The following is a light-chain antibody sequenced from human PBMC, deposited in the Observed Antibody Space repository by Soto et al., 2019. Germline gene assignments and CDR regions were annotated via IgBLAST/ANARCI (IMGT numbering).Light chain of an antibody. V-gene: IGLV2-14*01. CDR1: SSDVGGYNY. Sequence: LTQPASVSGSPGQSITISCTGTSSDVGGYNYVSWYQQHPGKAPKLMIYEVSYRPSGVSNRFSGSKSGNTASLTISGLQAEDEADYYCSSYTSSSTQVFGTGTKV. CDR3: SSYTSSSTQV. CDR2: EVS. J-gene: IGLJ1*01.